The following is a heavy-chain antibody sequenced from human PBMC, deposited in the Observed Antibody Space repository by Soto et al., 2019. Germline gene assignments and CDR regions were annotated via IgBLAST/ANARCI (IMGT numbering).Heavy chain of an antibody. CDR2: INPSGGST. CDR3: ARDDGVYSSSESGMDV. J-gene: IGHJ6*02. Sequence: GTSVKVSCKASGYTFTIHGISWVRQAPGQGLEWMGIINPSGGSTSYAQKFQGRVTMTRDTSTSTVYMELSSLRSEDTAVYYCARDDGVYSSSESGMDVWGQGTTVTVSS. CDR1: GYTFTIHG. V-gene: IGHV1-46*01. D-gene: IGHD6-13*01.